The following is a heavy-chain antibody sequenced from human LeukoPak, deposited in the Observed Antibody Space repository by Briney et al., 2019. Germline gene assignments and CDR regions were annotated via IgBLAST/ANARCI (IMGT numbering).Heavy chain of an antibody. CDR3: AREPVDCSSTSCPRGYYYYYMDV. CDR1: GFTFSSYA. J-gene: IGHJ6*03. Sequence: PGGSLRLSCAASGFTFSSYAMSWVRQAPGKGLEWVSAISGSGGSTYYADSVKGRFTISRDNSKNTLYLQMNSLRAEDTAVYYCAREPVDCSSTSCPRGYYYYYMDVWGKGTTVTVSS. V-gene: IGHV3-23*01. CDR2: ISGSGGST. D-gene: IGHD2-2*01.